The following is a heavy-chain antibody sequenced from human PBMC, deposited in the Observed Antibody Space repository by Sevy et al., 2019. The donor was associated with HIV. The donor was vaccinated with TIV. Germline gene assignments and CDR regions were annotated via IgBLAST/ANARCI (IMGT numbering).Heavy chain of an antibody. CDR1: GFTFSSYA. CDR3: AKRGNGWYKLDY. D-gene: IGHD6-19*01. Sequence: GGSLRLSCAASGFTFSSYAMDWVRQAPGKGLEWVSTISGSRETTYYADSVKGRFTISRDHSQNTVFLQMNSLRAEDTAVYYCAKRGNGWYKLDYWGRGTLVTVSS. V-gene: IGHV3-23*01. J-gene: IGHJ4*02. CDR2: ISGSRETT.